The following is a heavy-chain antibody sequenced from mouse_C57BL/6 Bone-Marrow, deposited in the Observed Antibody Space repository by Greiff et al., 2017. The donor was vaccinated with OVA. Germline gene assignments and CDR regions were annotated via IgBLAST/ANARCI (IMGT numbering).Heavy chain of an antibody. D-gene: IGHD1-1*01. CDR3: ARSDYPGRRYDAMDY. J-gene: IGHJ4*01. CDR1: GFTFSDYY. CDR2: ISNGGGST. V-gene: IGHV5-12*01. Sequence: EVNVVESGGGLVQPGGSLKLSCAASGFTFSDYYMYWVRQTPEKRLEWVAYISNGGGSTYYPDNVKGRFTISRANAKNNLYLQMSLQMSDDTAMYYCARSDYPGRRYDAMDYWGQGTSATVSS.